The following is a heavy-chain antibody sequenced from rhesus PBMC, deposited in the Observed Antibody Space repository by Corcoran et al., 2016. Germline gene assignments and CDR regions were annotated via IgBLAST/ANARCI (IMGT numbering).Heavy chain of an antibody. D-gene: IGHD2-39*01. Sequence: EVELVESGGGLAEPGGSLRLSCAASGFTFSDYYMNWVRQRPGKGLEWVSGISTTDTDTYYADCMRGKFTVSRDNVNNTLYLQMDSLTFEDTAVYYCARGSYWGYTPGLLDLWGQGVLVTVSS. CDR3: ARGSYWGYTPGLLDL. V-gene: IGHV3S18*01. CDR1: GFTFSDYY. CDR2: ISTTDTDT. J-gene: IGHJ4*01.